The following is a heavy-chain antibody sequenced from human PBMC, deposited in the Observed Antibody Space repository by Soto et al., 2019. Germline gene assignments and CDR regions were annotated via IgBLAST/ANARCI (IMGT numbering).Heavy chain of an antibody. CDR3: TPSGWPYYFDY. D-gene: IGHD6-19*01. V-gene: IGHV4-30-2*01. J-gene: IGHJ4*02. CDR1: GAPITWGDYS. Sequence: SETLSLTCAISGAPITWGDYSWNWIRQPPGKGLEWIGYIFHGGSTYYNPSLRSRVTISVDRSRTQFSLKMSSVTAADTAVYYCTPSGWPYYFDYWGQGTLVTVSS. CDR2: IFHGGST.